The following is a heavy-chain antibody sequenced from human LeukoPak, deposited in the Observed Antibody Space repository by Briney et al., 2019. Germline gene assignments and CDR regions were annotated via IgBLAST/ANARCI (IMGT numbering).Heavy chain of an antibody. CDR2: ISSSSSTI. CDR1: GFTFSSYS. Sequence: GGSLRLSCAASGFTFSSYSMNWVRRAPGKGLEWVSYISSSSSTIYYADSVKGRFTISRDNAKNSLYLQMNSLRAEDTAVYYCARGGGPMVNWFDPWGQGTLVTVSS. CDR3: ARGGGPMVNWFDP. V-gene: IGHV3-48*01. J-gene: IGHJ5*02. D-gene: IGHD3-10*01.